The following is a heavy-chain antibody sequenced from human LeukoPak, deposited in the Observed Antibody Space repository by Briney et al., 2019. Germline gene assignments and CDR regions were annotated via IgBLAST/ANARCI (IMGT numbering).Heavy chain of an antibody. J-gene: IGHJ6*03. V-gene: IGHV3-48*01. Sequence: GGSLRLSCAASGFTFSSYSMNWVRQAPGKGLEWVSYISSSSSTIYYADSVKGRFTISRDNAKNSLYLQMNSLRAEDTAVYYCARVKSMVRGVTPYYYYMDVWGKGTTVTISS. CDR1: GFTFSSYS. CDR3: ARVKSMVRGVTPYYYYMDV. CDR2: ISSSSSTI. D-gene: IGHD3-10*01.